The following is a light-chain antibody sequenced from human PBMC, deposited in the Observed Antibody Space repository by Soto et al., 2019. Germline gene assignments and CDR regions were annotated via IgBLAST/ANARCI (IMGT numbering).Light chain of an antibody. J-gene: IGLJ2*01. V-gene: IGLV2-14*01. CDR3: SSYTSSSTLV. Sequence: QSVLTQPASVSGSPGQSITISCTGTSSDVAVFNYVSWYQHFPGKAPKLMIYEVSNRPSGVSDRFSGSKSGNTASLTISGLQSEDEADYYCSSYTSSSTLVFGGGTKLTVL. CDR2: EVS. CDR1: SSDVAVFNY.